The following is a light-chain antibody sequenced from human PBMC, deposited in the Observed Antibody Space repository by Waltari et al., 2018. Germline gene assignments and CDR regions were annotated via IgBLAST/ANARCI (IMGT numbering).Light chain of an antibody. Sequence: EIVMTQSPASLSVSPGDRVTLSCRASQSVGTSLACYQHGPGRAPRLLVYRASTRASDIPARFSGSGSGTDFTLSISTLQSEDFAVYYCQQYDDWPRTFGQGTKVEIK. CDR2: RAS. J-gene: IGKJ1*01. CDR1: QSVGTS. V-gene: IGKV3-15*01. CDR3: QQYDDWPRT.